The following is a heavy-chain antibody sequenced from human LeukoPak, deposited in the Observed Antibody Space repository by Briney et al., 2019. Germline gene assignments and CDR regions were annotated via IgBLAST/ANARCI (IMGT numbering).Heavy chain of an antibody. D-gene: IGHD5-18*01. J-gene: IGHJ4*02. CDR2: ISYDGSNM. CDR3: ARGRETYNFDY. V-gene: IGHV3-30*09. CDR1: GFTVSSNY. Sequence: GGSLRLSCAASGFTVSSNYMSWVRQAPGKGLEWVAVISYDGSNMYYADSVKGRFAISRDNYINTLYLQMNSLRPEDMATFYCARGRETYNFDYWGQGTLVTVSS.